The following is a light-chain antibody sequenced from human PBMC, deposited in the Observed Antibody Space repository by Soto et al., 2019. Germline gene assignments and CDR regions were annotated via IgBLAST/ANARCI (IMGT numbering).Light chain of an antibody. Sequence: QSALTQPASVSGSPGQTITISCTGTSSDVGGYDYVSWHQKHPSKAPKLMNYDVNKRPSGASKSFSGSKSGNTASLTISGLQAEDEADYYCSSKRGSTGVFGTGTKVTVL. CDR2: DVN. V-gene: IGLV2-14*01. J-gene: IGLJ1*01. CDR1: SSDVGGYDY. CDR3: SSKRGSTGV.